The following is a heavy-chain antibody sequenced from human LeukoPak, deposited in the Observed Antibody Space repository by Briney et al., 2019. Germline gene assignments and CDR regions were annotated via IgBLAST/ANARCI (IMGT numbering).Heavy chain of an antibody. CDR2: ISGSGGST. CDR3: AKAPAITGTTAY. D-gene: IGHD1-7*01. Sequence: GGSLRLSCAASGFTFSSYAMSWVRHAPGKGMEWVSAISGSGGSTYYADSVKGRFTISRDNSKNTLHLQMNSLRAEDTAVYYCAKAPAITGTTAYWGQGTLVTVSP. J-gene: IGHJ4*02. CDR1: GFTFSSYA. V-gene: IGHV3-23*01.